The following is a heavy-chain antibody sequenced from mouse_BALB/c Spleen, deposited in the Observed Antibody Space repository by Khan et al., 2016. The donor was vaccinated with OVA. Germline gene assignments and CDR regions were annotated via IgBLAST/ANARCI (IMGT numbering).Heavy chain of an antibody. V-gene: IGHV1-18*01. CDR3: TRGGHGSPFDY. CDR2: ITPNNGGT. Sequence: VQLQQSGPELVKPGASVKIPCKASGNTFTDYNMDWVKQSHGKSLEWIGDITPNNGGTIYNQRFKGKATLTVDKSSSTAYMELRSLTSEDTAVYYCTRGGHGSPFDYWGQGTTLTVSS. D-gene: IGHD1-1*01. J-gene: IGHJ2*01. CDR1: GNTFTDYN.